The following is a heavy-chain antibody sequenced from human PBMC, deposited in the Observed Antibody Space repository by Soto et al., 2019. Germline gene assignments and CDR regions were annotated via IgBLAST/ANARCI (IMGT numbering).Heavy chain of an antibody. Sequence: SETLSLTCTVSGASISGFYWSWIRKSAGKGLEWIGRIYATGTTDYNPSLKSRVMMSVDTSKNQFSLKLRSVTAADTAVYYCARVMITFGGVIVAFDIWCQGTMVTVTS. CDR2: IYATGTT. CDR3: ARVMITFGGVIVAFDI. D-gene: IGHD3-16*02. V-gene: IGHV4-4*07. J-gene: IGHJ3*02. CDR1: GASISGFY.